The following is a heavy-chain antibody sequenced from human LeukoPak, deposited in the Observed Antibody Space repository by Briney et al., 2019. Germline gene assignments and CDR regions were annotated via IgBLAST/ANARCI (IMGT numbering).Heavy chain of an antibody. J-gene: IGHJ4*02. D-gene: IGHD3-22*01. Sequence: GASVKVSCTASGYTFTSYDINWVRQATGQGLEWMGWMNPNSGNTGYAQKFQGRVTMTRNTSISTAYMELSSLRSEDTAVYYCALYYYDSSGYYGALDYWGQGTLVTVSS. V-gene: IGHV1-8*01. CDR3: ALYYYDSSGYYGALDY. CDR2: MNPNSGNT. CDR1: GYTFTSYD.